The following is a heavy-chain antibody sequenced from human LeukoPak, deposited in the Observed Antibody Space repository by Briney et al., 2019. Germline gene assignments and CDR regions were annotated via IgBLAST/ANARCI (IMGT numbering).Heavy chain of an antibody. CDR1: GFTFSSYA. J-gene: IGHJ4*02. CDR2: ISYDGSNK. Sequence: GGSLRLSCAASGFTFSSYAMHWVRQAPGKGLEWVAVISYDGSNKYYADSVKGRFTISRDNSKNTLYLQMNSLRAEDTAVYYCAKDQGIVATIAVDYWGQGTLVTVSS. V-gene: IGHV3-30-3*01. D-gene: IGHD5-12*01. CDR3: AKDQGIVATIAVDY.